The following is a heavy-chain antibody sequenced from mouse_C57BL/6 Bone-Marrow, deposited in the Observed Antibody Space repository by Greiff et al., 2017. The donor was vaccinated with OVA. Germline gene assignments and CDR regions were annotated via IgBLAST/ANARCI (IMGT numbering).Heavy chain of an antibody. D-gene: IGHD2-4*01. Sequence: VQRVESGAELVMPGASVKLSCKASGYTFTSYWMHWVKQRPGQGLEWIGEIDPSDSYTNYNQKFKGKSTLTVDKSSSTAYMQLSSLTSEDSAVYYCARFDYHSMDYWGQGTSVTVSS. CDR3: ARFDYHSMDY. V-gene: IGHV1-69*01. J-gene: IGHJ4*01. CDR2: IDPSDSYT. CDR1: GYTFTSYW.